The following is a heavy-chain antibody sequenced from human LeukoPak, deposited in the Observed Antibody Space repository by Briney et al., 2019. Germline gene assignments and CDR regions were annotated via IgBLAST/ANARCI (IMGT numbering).Heavy chain of an antibody. CDR3: ARDKGYFDWLLLVY. Sequence: GGSLRLSCAASGFTLSSYAMHWVRQAPGKGLEWVAVISYDGSNKYYADSVKGRFTISRDNSKNTLYLQMNSLRAEDTAVYYCARDKGYFDWLLLVYWGQGTLVTVSS. J-gene: IGHJ4*02. CDR1: GFTLSSYA. V-gene: IGHV3-30-3*01. CDR2: ISYDGSNK. D-gene: IGHD3-9*01.